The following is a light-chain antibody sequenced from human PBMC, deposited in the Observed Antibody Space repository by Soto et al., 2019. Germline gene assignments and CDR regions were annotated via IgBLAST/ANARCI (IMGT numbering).Light chain of an antibody. Sequence: QSVLTQPASVSGSPGQSITISCSGTSSDVGAYDFVSWYQHHSGKAPKLIISEVTDRPSAVSSRFSGSKSGNTASLTISGLQAEDEADYYCTSYTTSGTYVFGTGTKVTV. J-gene: IGLJ1*01. CDR1: SSDVGAYDF. V-gene: IGLV2-14*01. CDR2: EVT. CDR3: TSYTTSGTYV.